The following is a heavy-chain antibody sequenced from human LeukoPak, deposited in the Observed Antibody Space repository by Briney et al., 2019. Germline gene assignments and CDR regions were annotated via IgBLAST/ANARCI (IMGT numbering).Heavy chain of an antibody. CDR3: ARQNDFWSGPPRY. J-gene: IGHJ4*02. CDR1: GGSISSSSYY. Sequence: SETLSLTCTVSGGSISSSSYYWGWIRQPPGKGLEWIGSIYYSGSTYYNPSLKSRVTISVDTSKNQFSLKLSSVTAADTAVYYCARQNDFWSGPPRYWGQGTLVTVSS. V-gene: IGHV4-39*01. D-gene: IGHD3-3*01. CDR2: IYYSGST.